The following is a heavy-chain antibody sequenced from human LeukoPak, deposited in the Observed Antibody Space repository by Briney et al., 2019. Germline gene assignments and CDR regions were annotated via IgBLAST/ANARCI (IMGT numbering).Heavy chain of an antibody. CDR1: GFTFSIYA. J-gene: IGHJ4*02. CDR3: AKRGLLGY. Sequence: GGSLRLSCAASGFTFSIYAMNWVRQAPGKGLEWVSAISLSGGNTYYADSVKGRFTISRDNSKNTLYLQMNSLRAEDTAVYYCAKRGLLGYWGQGTLVTVSS. V-gene: IGHV3-23*01. CDR2: ISLSGGNT. D-gene: IGHD5-24*01.